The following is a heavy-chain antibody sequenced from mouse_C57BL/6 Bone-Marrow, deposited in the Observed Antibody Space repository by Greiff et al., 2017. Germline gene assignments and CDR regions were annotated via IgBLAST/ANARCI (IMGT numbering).Heavy chain of an antibody. Sequence: EVQLQQSGAELVKPGASVTLSCTASGFTIKNYYMHWVKQRTEQGLEWIGRIDPEDGETKYAPNFQGKATITADTSSNTAYLQLSSLTSEDTAVYYCARNGYSYYFDYGGQGTTLTVSS. CDR1: GFTIKNYY. CDR3: ARNGYSYYFDY. CDR2: IDPEDGET. D-gene: IGHD2-3*01. J-gene: IGHJ2*01. V-gene: IGHV14-2*01.